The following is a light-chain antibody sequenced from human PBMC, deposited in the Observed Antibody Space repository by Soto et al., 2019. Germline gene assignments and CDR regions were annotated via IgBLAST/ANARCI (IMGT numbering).Light chain of an antibody. V-gene: IGKV1-6*01. CDR2: GAS. CDR3: LQDHNYPRT. CDR1: EDIRKE. J-gene: IGKJ1*01. Sequence: AIQMTQSPSSLSASVGDRVTITCRASEDIRKELSWYQQKPGKAPNVRIYGASSSQSGVPSRFSGSGSGTDFPRTISILQPEDVATYYCLQDHNYPRTFGQGTKVEVK.